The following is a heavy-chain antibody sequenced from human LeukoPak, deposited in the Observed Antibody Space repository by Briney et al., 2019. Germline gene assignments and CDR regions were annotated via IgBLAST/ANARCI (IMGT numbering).Heavy chain of an antibody. V-gene: IGHV1-2*04. Sequence: ASVKVSCKASGYTFTGYYMHWVRQAPGQGLEWMGWINPNSGGTNYAQKFQGWVTTTRDTSISTAYMELSRLRSDDTAAYYCARDRAGAAAGTRPEYFQHWGQGTQVTVSS. CDR3: ARDRAGAAAGTRPEYFQH. CDR1: GYTFTGYY. CDR2: INPNSGGT. J-gene: IGHJ1*01. D-gene: IGHD6-13*01.